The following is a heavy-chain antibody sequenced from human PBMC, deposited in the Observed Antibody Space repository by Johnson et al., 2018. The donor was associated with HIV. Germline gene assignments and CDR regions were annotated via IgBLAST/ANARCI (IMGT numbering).Heavy chain of an antibody. CDR3: ARPIARGASDI. J-gene: IGHJ3*02. V-gene: IGHV3-66*04. CDR2: HGRGT. D-gene: IGHD6-13*01. CDR1: GFTVNRSS. Sequence: VQLVESGGGLVQSGGSLRLACADPGFTVNRSSMNWVRLAPGKGLEWVHGRGTYYADSVKGRFIISRDNCKRTLYVQMNSLRVEDTAVYYCARPIARGASDIWGQGTMVTVSS.